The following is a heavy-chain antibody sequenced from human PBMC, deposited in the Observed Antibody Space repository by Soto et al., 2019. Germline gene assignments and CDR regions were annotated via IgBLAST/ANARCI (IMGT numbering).Heavy chain of an antibody. CDR2: IYYSGST. D-gene: IGHD5-18*01. V-gene: IGHV4-61*08. CDR3: ARIPVDTYMINWFDP. CDR1: GGSASSGDYY. J-gene: IGHJ5*02. Sequence: WETLSLTCTVSGGSASSGDYYWSWIRQPPGKGLEWIGYIYYSGSTNYNPSLKSRVSISLDTSKNQFSLRLTSVTAADTAVYYCARIPVDTYMINWFDPWGQGTLVTVSS.